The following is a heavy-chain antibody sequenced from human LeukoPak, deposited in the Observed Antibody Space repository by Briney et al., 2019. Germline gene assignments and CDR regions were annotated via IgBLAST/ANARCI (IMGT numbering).Heavy chain of an antibody. CDR2: ISHSGIST. CDR1: GFTFSDFD. CDR3: AKQVAVAGIDY. J-gene: IGHJ4*02. Sequence: GGSLRLSCAASGFTFSDFDMNWVRQAPGKGPEWVSHISHSGISTYYADSVKGRFTVSRDNSKNTLYLQMNSLRAEDTALYYCAKQVAVAGIDYWGQGTLATVSS. V-gene: IGHV3-23*01. D-gene: IGHD6-19*01.